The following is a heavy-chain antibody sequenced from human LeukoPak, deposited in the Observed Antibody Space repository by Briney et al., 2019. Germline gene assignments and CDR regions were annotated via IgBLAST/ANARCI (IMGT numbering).Heavy chain of an antibody. CDR2: IYYSGST. CDR1: GGSISSSSYY. V-gene: IGHV4-39*01. Sequence: SXXXSLTCTVSGGSISSSSYYWGWIRQPPGKGLEWIGSIYYSGSTYYHPSLKRRVPISVHTSKNQFSLKLSSVTAADTAVYYCAGLHRCSGGSCYSYWGQGTLVAVSS. CDR3: AGLHRCSGGSCYSY. D-gene: IGHD2-15*01. J-gene: IGHJ4*02.